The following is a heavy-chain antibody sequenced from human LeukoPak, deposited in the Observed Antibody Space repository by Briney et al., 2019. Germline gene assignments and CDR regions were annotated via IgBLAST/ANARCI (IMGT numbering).Heavy chain of an antibody. D-gene: IGHD4-17*01. CDR1: GFTFSSYW. CDR3: ARYFYGDYALSAFDI. J-gene: IGHJ3*02. V-gene: IGHV3-7*03. Sequence: PGGSLRLSCAASGFTFSSYWMSWVRQAPGKGLEWVANIKQDGSEKYYVDSVKGRFTISRDNAKNSLYLQMTSLRAEHKAVTYCARYFYGDYALSAFDIWGQGTMVTVSS. CDR2: IKQDGSEK.